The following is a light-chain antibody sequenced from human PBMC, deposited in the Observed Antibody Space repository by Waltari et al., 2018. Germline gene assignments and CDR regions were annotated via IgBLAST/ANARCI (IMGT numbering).Light chain of an antibody. CDR2: DVS. CDR3: TSYTSRHSLV. CDR1: SRDVGDYDW. J-gene: IGLJ1*01. V-gene: IGLV2-14*03. Sequence: QSALTQPASVSGSPGQSITISCTGTSRDVGDYDWVSWYQQHPGKPPKVVSFDVSFRPSGVSNRFSGSKSGNTASLTISGLQAEDEADYYCTSYTSRHSLVFGTGTKVTVL.